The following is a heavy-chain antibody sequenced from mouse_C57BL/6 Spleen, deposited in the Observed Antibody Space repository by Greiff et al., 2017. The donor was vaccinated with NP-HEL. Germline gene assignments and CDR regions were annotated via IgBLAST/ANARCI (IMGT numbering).Heavy chain of an antibody. CDR3: ARDGMEYYFDY. D-gene: IGHD2-1*01. Sequence: QVQLQQSGAELARPGASVKLSCKASGYTFTSYGISWVKQRTGQGLEWIGEIYPRSGNTYYNEKFKGKATLTADKSSSTAYMELRSPTSEDSAVYFCARDGMEYYFDYWGQGTTLTVSS. CDR1: GYTFTSYG. J-gene: IGHJ2*01. V-gene: IGHV1-81*01. CDR2: IYPRSGNT.